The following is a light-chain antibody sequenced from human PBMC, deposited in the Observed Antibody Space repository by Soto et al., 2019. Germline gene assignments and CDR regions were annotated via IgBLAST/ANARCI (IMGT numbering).Light chain of an antibody. J-gene: IGKJ5*01. Sequence: ENVLPQSPATLSLSPGARAPLSCRASQSINTYLAWYQQKPGQAPRLLIYDASKRATGIPARFSGSGSGANFTLTISSLEPEDFAVYYCQQRHSWQVTFGQGTRLEIK. CDR2: DAS. CDR3: QQRHSWQVT. CDR1: QSINTY. V-gene: IGKV3D-11*02.